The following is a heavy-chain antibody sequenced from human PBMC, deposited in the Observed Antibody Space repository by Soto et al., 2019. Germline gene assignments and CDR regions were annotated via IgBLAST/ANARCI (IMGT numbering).Heavy chain of an antibody. J-gene: IGHJ3*02. D-gene: IGHD6-13*01. CDR1: GGSISSSDYY. V-gene: IGHV4-39*02. CDR2: IYYSGSA. Sequence: ASETLSLTCTVSGGSISSSDYYWGWIRQPPGKGLEWIANIYYSGSAYYNPSLRSRVTISVDASKNHFSLRLSSVTAADTAVYFCVRDWATAGVNAFDIWGQGTMVTVSS. CDR3: VRDWATAGVNAFDI.